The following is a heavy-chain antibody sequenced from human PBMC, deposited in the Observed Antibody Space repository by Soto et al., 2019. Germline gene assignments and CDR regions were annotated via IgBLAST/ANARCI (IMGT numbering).Heavy chain of an antibody. V-gene: IGHV4-39*01. J-gene: IGHJ4*02. CDR1: GDSIKSSSYF. Sequence: SETLSLTCTVAGDSIKSSSYFWAWIRQPLGKGLEWIASIYYTGSTYYNPSLESRVTISVHTSKNQFSLKLTSVTAADTALYYCARQLKIIRWGGYFDYWGQATLVTVSS. D-gene: IGHD3-16*01. CDR3: ARQLKIIRWGGYFDY. CDR2: IYYTGST.